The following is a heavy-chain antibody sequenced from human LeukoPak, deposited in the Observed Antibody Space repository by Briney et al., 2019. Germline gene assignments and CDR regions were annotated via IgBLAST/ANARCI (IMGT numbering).Heavy chain of an antibody. V-gene: IGHV3-23*01. D-gene: IGHD6-6*01. Sequence: PGGSLRLSCAASGFTFSTYAMTWVRQAPGKGLEWVSGINSNGDEIYYADSVRGRFTISRDNSNNALYLQMHSVRTENTAVYYCANWIGSSSRDYWGQGTLVTVSS. CDR1: GFTFSTYA. CDR3: ANWIGSSSRDY. CDR2: INSNGDEI. J-gene: IGHJ4*02.